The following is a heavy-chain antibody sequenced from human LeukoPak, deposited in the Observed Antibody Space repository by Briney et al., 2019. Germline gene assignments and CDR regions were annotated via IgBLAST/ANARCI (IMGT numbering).Heavy chain of an antibody. D-gene: IGHD5-24*01. CDR1: GGSFSGYY. Sequence: PSETLSLTYAVYGGSFSGYYWSWIRQPPGKGLEWIGEINHSGSTNYNPSLKSRVTISIDTSKNQFSLKLSSVTAADTTVYYCARDRSRDGYKGDRFDIWGQGTMVTVSS. CDR2: INHSGST. CDR3: ARDRSRDGYKGDRFDI. J-gene: IGHJ3*02. V-gene: IGHV4-34*01.